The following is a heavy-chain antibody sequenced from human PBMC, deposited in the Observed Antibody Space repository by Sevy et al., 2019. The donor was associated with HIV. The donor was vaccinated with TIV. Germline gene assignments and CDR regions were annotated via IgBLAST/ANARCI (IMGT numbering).Heavy chain of an antibody. CDR2: ISYDGSNK. CDR3: AREYRGDGYDFSKPRGWFDP. V-gene: IGHV3-30-3*01. J-gene: IGHJ5*02. Sequence: GGSLRLSCAASGFTFSSYAMHWVRQAPGKGLEWVAVISYDGSNKYYADSVKGRFTISRDNSKNTLYLQMNSLRDEDMAVYYCAREYRGDGYDFSKPRGWFDPWGKGTLVTVSS. CDR1: GFTFSSYA. D-gene: IGHD3-3*01.